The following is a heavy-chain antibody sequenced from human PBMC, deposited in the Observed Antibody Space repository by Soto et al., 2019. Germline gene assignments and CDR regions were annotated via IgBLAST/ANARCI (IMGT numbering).Heavy chain of an antibody. CDR1: GGSISSYY. D-gene: IGHD4-17*01. CDR3: ARGGYGDYVDH. J-gene: IGHJ4*02. CDR2: IYYSGST. V-gene: IGHV4-59*01. Sequence: SETLSLTCTVSGGSISSYYWSWIRQPPGKGLEWIGYIYYSGSTNYNPSLKSRVTISVDTSKNQFSLKLSSVTAADTAVYYCARGGYGDYVDHWGQGTLVTVSS.